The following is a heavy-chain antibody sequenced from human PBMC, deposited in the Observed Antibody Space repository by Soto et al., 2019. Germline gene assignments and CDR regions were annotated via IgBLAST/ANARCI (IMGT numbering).Heavy chain of an antibody. V-gene: IGHV3-23*01. J-gene: IGHJ4*02. D-gene: IGHD3-22*01. Sequence: EVQLLESGGGLAQPEGSLRLSCAASGFTFSSYAMNWVRQTPGKGLEWVSDISGSGGSTYYADSVKGRFTISRDNSKNMLYLQMNSLRAEDTAVYYCAKEVDSSGYSKFDYWGQGTLVTVSS. CDR2: ISGSGGST. CDR3: AKEVDSSGYSKFDY. CDR1: GFTFSSYA.